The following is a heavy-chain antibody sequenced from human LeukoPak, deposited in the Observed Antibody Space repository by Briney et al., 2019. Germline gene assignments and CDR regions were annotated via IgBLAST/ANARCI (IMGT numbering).Heavy chain of an antibody. Sequence: GASVKVSCKASGYTFTSYGISWVRQAPGQGLEWMGWISACNGNTNYAQKLQGRVTMTTDTSTSTAYMELRSLRSDDTAVYYCASNGSGRQLKNGMDVWGKGTTVTVSS. D-gene: IGHD1-26*01. J-gene: IGHJ6*04. CDR2: ISACNGNT. V-gene: IGHV1-18*04. CDR3: ASNGSGRQLKNGMDV. CDR1: GYTFTSYG.